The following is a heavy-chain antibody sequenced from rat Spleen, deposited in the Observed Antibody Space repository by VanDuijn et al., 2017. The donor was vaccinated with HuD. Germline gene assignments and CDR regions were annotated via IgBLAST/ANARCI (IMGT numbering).Heavy chain of an antibody. D-gene: IGHD1-3*01. J-gene: IGHJ2*01. CDR1: GFSLSSYN. CDR2: IWTGGST. Sequence: QVQLKESGPGLVQPSQTLSLTCTVSGFSLSSYNVHWVRQPTGKGLEWMGIIWTGGSTDYNSVVKSRLSISRDTSKSQVFLKMNSLQTEDTAMYFCARSNGYGPFDYWGQGVMVTVSS. V-gene: IGHV2-30*01. CDR3: ARSNGYGPFDY.